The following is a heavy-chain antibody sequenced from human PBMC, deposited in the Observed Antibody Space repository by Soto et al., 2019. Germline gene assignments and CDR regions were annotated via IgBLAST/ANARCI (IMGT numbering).Heavy chain of an antibody. CDR1: GFLVNSAY. J-gene: IGHJ4*02. V-gene: IGHV3-53*01. CDR2: INSDGST. CDR3: ARIEYSFAWGY. Sequence: EVQLVESGGGLIPPGGSVRVSCAASGFLVNSAYMTWVREAPGKGMEWHCMINSDGSTLYAESVKDRFTISRDNSKKRPALQMNCLRAENTAMYYSARIEYSFAWGYWGQGTLVIVTS. D-gene: IGHD5-18*01.